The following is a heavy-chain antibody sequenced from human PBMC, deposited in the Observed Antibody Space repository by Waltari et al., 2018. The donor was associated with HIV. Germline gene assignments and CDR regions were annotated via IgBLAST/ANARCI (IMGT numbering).Heavy chain of an antibody. D-gene: IGHD1-26*01. CDR3: AKDGAPGRDAIFDS. CDR2: VRYDGSHD. Sequence: QVHLVESGGAVVQPGGSLRLSCTAPGVTLTIDELHWVRQAPGRGLEWVACVRYDGSHDYYGDSVKGRFTISRDNSKNAIFLEMTILRLEDTAKYYCAKDGAPGRDAIFDSWGQGTLVTV. V-gene: IGHV3-30*02. J-gene: IGHJ3*01. CDR1: GVTLTIDE.